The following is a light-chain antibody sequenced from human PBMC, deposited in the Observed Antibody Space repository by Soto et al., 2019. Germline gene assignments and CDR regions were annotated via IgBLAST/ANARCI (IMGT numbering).Light chain of an antibody. Sequence: QPVLTQSPSAFASLVASVKLTYILSSGHSSYAIAWHQQQPEKGPRYLMKLNSDGSHSKGDGISDRFSGSSSGAERYLTISSLQSEDEADYYCQTWGTGIQVFGGGTKLTVL. J-gene: IGLJ3*02. CDR1: SGHSSYA. CDR2: LNSDGSH. CDR3: QTWGTGIQV. V-gene: IGLV4-69*01.